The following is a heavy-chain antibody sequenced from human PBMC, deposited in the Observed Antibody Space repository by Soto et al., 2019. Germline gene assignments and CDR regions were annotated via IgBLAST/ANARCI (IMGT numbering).Heavy chain of an antibody. CDR2: ISGSGDIT. D-gene: IGHD2-2*02. Sequence: GGSLRLSCAASGFTSSIYAMNWVRQAPGKGLEWVSLISGSGDITYYADSGKGRFTISRDNSRNTVYLQMNSLRVEDTAVYYCAKDRNDIVVVPAAINYWGQGTLVTVSS. CDR3: AKDRNDIVVVPAAINY. V-gene: IGHV3-23*01. J-gene: IGHJ4*02. CDR1: GFTSSIYA.